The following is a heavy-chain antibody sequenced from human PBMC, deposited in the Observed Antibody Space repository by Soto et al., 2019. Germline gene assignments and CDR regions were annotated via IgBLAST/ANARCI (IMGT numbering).Heavy chain of an antibody. CDR1: GDSINDFY. CDR2: IYHTGST. V-gene: IGHV4-59*01. D-gene: IGHD2-15*01. J-gene: IGHJ5*02. Sequence: SETLSLTCTVSGDSINDFYWTWIRQSPGKGLEWIGHIYHTGSTSYNPSLKSRVTISVDTSKNQFSLSLNSLTAADTAVYFCGTLRFFCSGAACKNGESGGVDRCGQGIMVTV. CDR3: GTLRFFCSGAACKNGESGGVDR.